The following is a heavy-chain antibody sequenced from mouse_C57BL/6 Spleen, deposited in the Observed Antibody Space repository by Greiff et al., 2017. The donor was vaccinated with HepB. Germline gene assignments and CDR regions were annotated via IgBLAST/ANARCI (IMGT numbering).Heavy chain of an antibody. CDR1: GFNIKDYY. CDR2: IDPEDGET. D-gene: IGHD3-2*02. J-gene: IGHJ4*01. CDR3: ARGAQAPLFYAMDY. Sequence: EVQLQQSGAELVKPGASVKLSCTASGFNIKDYYMHWVKQRTEQGLEWIGRIDPEDGETKYAPKFQGKATITADPSSNTAYLQLSSLTSEDTAVYYCARGAQAPLFYAMDYWGQGTSVTGSS. V-gene: IGHV14-2*01.